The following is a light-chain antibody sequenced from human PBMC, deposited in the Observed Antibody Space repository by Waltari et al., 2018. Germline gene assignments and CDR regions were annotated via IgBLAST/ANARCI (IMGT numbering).Light chain of an antibody. Sequence: EYVLTQSPGTLSLSPGERATLPCRASQSAASIYLAWYQQKPGQAPRLLIYGASNRATGIPDRFSGSGSVKDFTLTISRLEPEDFAVYYCQQYGDSPLYTFGRRTKLEIK. CDR1: QSAASIY. J-gene: IGKJ2*01. V-gene: IGKV3-20*01. CDR3: QQYGDSPLYT. CDR2: GAS.